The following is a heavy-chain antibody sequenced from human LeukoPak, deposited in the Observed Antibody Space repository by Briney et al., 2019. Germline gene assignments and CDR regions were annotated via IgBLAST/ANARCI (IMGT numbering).Heavy chain of an antibody. D-gene: IGHD3-3*01. CDR1: GYTFTGYY. Sequence: GASVNVPCKASGYTFTGYYIHWVRQAPGQGLEWMGWIHPNSGGTNFAQKFQGRVTMTRDSSISTAYMEVSSLRSDDTAVYYCARAPVGGPLRFFDYWGQGTLVTVSS. CDR2: IHPNSGGT. V-gene: IGHV1-2*02. J-gene: IGHJ4*02. CDR3: ARAPVGGPLRFFDY.